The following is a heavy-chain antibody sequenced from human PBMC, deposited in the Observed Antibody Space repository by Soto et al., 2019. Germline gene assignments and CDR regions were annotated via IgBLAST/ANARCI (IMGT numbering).Heavy chain of an antibody. Sequence: GGSLRLSCAASGFTFSSYAMSWVRQAPGKGLEWVSAISGSGGSTYYADSVKGRFTISRDNSKNTLYLQMNSLRAEDTAVYYCAKDGYCSGGSCYFAHPFDYWGQGTLVTVPQ. CDR2: ISGSGGST. CDR3: AKDGYCSGGSCYFAHPFDY. V-gene: IGHV3-23*01. D-gene: IGHD2-15*01. J-gene: IGHJ4*02. CDR1: GFTFSSYA.